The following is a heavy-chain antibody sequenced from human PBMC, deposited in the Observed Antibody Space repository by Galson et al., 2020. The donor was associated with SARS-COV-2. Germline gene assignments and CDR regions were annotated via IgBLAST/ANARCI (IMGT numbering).Heavy chain of an antibody. J-gene: IGHJ4*02. CDR3: ARDPFESGSYWD. CDR1: GFTFSSYS. D-gene: IGHD1-26*01. V-gene: IGHV3-21*01. CDR2: ISSSSSYI. Sequence: ESLKISCAASGFTFSSYSMNWVRQAPGKGLEWVSSISSSSSYIYYADSVKGRFTISRDNAKNSLYLQMNSLRAEDTAVYYCARDPFESGSYWDCGQGTLVTVSS.